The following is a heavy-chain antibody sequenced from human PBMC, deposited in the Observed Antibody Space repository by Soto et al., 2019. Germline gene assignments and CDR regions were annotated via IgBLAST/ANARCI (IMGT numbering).Heavy chain of an antibody. CDR3: ARIRATYYYYYGMDV. CDR1: GGSFSGHY. Sequence: SETLSLTCAVYGGSFSGHYWSWIRQPPGKGLEWIGEINHSGSTNYNPSLKSRVTISVDTSKNQFSLKLSSVTAADTAVYYCARIRATYYYYYGMDVWGQGTTVTVS. J-gene: IGHJ6*02. V-gene: IGHV4-34*01. D-gene: IGHD1-26*01. CDR2: INHSGST.